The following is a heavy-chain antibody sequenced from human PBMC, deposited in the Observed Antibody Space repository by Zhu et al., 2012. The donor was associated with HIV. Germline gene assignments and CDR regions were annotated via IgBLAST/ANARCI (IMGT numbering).Heavy chain of an antibody. CDR1: GFTFDDFA. J-gene: IGHJ6*03. CDR3: AKXKGGHFYYYYYMDV. CDR2: ISWDGEST. D-gene: IGHD2-15*01. Sequence: EVQLVESGGLVVPPGGSLRLSCATSGFTFDDFAMYWVRQVPGKGLECVSVISWDGESTYYADSVKGRFTISRDNTKNSLYLQMDSLRVEDTAFYYCAKXKGGHFYYYYYMDVWGKGTPVNRVL. V-gene: IGHV3-43D*04.